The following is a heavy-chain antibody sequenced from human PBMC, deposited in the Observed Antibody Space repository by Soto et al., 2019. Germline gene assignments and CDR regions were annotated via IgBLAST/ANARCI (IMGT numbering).Heavy chain of an antibody. CDR2: IYHSGST. CDR1: GYSISSGYY. J-gene: IGHJ6*02. Sequence: WETLSLTCAVSGYSISSGYYWGWIRQPPGKGLEWIGTIYHSGSTYYSPSLKTRVTISVDTSKNQFSLKLSSVTAADTAVYYCARALYCSAASCYPLRCMDVWGQGTTVPVSS. V-gene: IGHV4-38-2*01. D-gene: IGHD2-15*01. CDR3: ARALYCSAASCYPLRCMDV.